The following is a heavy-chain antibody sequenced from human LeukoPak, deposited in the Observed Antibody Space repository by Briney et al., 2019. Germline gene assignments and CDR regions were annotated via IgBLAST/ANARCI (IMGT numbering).Heavy chain of an antibody. V-gene: IGHV4-34*01. CDR3: ARHEELLRNFDY. Sequence: SETLPLTCAVYGGSFSGYYWGWIRQPPGKGLEWIGSIYYSGSTYYNPSLKSRVTISVDTSKNQFSLKLSSVTAADTAVYYCARHEELLRNFDYWGQGTLVTVSS. D-gene: IGHD1-26*01. CDR2: IYYSGST. CDR1: GGSFSGYY. J-gene: IGHJ4*02.